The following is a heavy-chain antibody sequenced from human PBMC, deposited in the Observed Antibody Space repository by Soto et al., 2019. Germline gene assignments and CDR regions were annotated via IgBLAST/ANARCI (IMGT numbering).Heavy chain of an antibody. D-gene: IGHD2-2*01. CDR3: ARGDRDCSSTSCVWFDP. Sequence: PSETLSLTCTVSGGSISSGGYYWSWIRQHPGKGLEWIGYIYYSGSTYYNPSLKSRVTISVDTSKNQFSLKLSSVTAADTAVYYCARGDRDCSSTSCVWFDPWGQGTLVTVSS. CDR2: IYYSGST. V-gene: IGHV4-31*03. J-gene: IGHJ5*02. CDR1: GGSISSGGYY.